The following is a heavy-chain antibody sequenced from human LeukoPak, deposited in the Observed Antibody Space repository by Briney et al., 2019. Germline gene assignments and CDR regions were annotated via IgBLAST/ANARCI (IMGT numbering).Heavy chain of an antibody. CDR3: ARDVGRYSFDY. CDR1: GGPVSSGSYY. Sequence: PSETLSLTCTVSGGPVSSGSYYWSWIRQPPGTGLEWIGYIYYSGSTNYNPSLKSRVTISVDTSKNQFSLKLSSVTAADTAVYYCARDVGRYSFDYWGQGTLVTVSS. J-gene: IGHJ4*02. D-gene: IGHD3-16*02. V-gene: IGHV4-61*01. CDR2: IYYSGST.